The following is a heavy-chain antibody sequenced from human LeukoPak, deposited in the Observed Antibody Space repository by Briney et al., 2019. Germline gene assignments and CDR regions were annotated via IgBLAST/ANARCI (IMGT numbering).Heavy chain of an antibody. Sequence: SETLSLTCTVSGGSISSYYWSWIRQPPGKGLECIGYIYYTGSTNYNPSLKSRVTISVDTSKNQFSLKLSSVTAADTAVYYCARTRPTYGDSYFFDYWGQGTLVTVSS. CDR2: IYYTGST. CDR1: GGSISSYY. J-gene: IGHJ4*02. V-gene: IGHV4-59*08. CDR3: ARTRPTYGDSYFFDY. D-gene: IGHD4-17*01.